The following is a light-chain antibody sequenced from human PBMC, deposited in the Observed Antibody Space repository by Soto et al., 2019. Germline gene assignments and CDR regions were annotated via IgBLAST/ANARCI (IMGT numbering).Light chain of an antibody. Sequence: QSALTQPASVSGSPGQSITISCTGTSSDVGGYNYVSWYQQHAGQAPKLMIYDVSNRPSGVSNRFSGSKSGNTASLTISGLQAEDESDYYCSSYTSSSTDVFGTGTKLTVL. CDR2: DVS. CDR1: SSDVGGYNY. V-gene: IGLV2-14*01. CDR3: SSYTSSSTDV. J-gene: IGLJ1*01.